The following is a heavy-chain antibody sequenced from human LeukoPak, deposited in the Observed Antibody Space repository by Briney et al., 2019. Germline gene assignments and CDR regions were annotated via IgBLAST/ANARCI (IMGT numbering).Heavy chain of an antibody. V-gene: IGHV3-30*18. D-gene: IGHD3-10*01. CDR2: ISYDGSDK. CDR3: AKTYGSGSLWYYFDY. CDR1: GFTFSSYG. Sequence: PGGSLRLSCAASGFTFSSYGMHWVRQAPGKGLEWVALISYDGSDKDYADSVKGRFTISRDNSKNTLYLQMNSLRAEDTAVYYCAKTYGSGSLWYYFDYWGQGTLVTVSS. J-gene: IGHJ4*02.